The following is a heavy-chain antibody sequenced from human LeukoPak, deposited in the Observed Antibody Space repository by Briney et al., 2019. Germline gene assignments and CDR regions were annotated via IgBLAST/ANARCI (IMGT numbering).Heavy chain of an antibody. CDR3: VKEGYSYGFDY. V-gene: IGHV3-30*18. CDR1: GFTFSSYG. D-gene: IGHD5-18*01. J-gene: IGHJ4*02. CDR2: ISYDGSNK. Sequence: PGRSLRLSCAASGFTFSSYGMHWVRQAPGKGLEWVAVISYDGSNKYYADSVKGRFTISRDNSKNTLYLQMNSLRAEDTAVYYCVKEGYSYGFDYWGQGTLVTVSS.